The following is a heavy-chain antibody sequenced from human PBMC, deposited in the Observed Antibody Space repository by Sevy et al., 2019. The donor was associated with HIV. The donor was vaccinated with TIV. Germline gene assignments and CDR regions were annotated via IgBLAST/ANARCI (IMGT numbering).Heavy chain of an antibody. CDR1: GFTFSGYW. V-gene: IGHV3-7*01. J-gene: IGHJ4*02. CDR2: IKQDGSKN. D-gene: IGHD2-15*01. CDR3: AREGAGGFDY. Sequence: GGSLRLSCAASGFTFSGYWMCWVRQAPGKGLQWVANIKQDGSKNEFVDSVKGRFTISRDNPKNSLYLQMNSLRAEDTAVYYCAREGAGGFDYWGQGTLVTVSS.